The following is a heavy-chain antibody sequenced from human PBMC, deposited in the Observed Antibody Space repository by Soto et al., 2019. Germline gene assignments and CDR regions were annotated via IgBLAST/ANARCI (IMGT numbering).Heavy chain of an antibody. J-gene: IGHJ5*02. V-gene: IGHV5-51*01. D-gene: IGHD3-22*01. CDR1: GYRFTTYW. Sequence: PGESLKISCKGSGYRFTTYWIGWVRQMPGKGLEWMGIIYPADSDTRYSPSFRGQVTISADKSNTTAYLQLSSLKASDTAMYYCATSRREYDSTAVWSPWGQGTLVTVSS. CDR2: IYPADSDT. CDR3: ATSRREYDSTAVWSP.